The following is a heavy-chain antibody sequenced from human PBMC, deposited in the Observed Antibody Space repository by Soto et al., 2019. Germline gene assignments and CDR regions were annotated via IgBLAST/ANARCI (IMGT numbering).Heavy chain of an antibody. CDR3: ARTDTWAY. V-gene: IGHV1-18*04. J-gene: IGHJ4*02. CDR2: INTHNGHT. Sequence: ASAKVTCKSSGYALTGYYIHWVRQAPGQRLEWMGWINTHNGHTQYSPRFDDRVTMTTDPSTSTAYMELKGLRSDDTAVYYCARTDTWAYWGQGTLVTLSS. CDR1: GYALTGYY. D-gene: IGHD2-2*02.